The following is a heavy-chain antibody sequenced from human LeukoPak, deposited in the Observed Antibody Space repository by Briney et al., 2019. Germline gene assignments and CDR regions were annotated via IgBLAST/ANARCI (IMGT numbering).Heavy chain of an antibody. CDR3: ARQRVRLRSNDAFDV. CDR2: IYYSGST. D-gene: IGHD4-17*01. CDR1: GGSISSSSYY. V-gene: IGHV4-39*01. Sequence: SETLSLTCTVSGGSISSSSYYWVWIRQPPGKGLEWIGSIYYSGSTYYNPSLKSRVTISVDTSKNQFSLRLSSVTAADTAVYYCARQRVRLRSNDAFDVWGQGTMVTVSS. J-gene: IGHJ3*01.